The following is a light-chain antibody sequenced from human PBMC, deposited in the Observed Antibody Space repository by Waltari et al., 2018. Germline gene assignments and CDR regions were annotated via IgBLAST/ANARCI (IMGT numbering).Light chain of an antibody. V-gene: IGKV3-15*01. CDR1: QSVSSS. CDR3: QQYNSWPLT. Sequence: EIVMTQSPATLSVSPGERTTLSFRASQSVSSSLAWYQQKPGQAPRLLISGASTRATIIPDRFRGTGSGTEFTLTISSMQSEDFAVYYCQQYNSWPLTFGGGTKVEIK. CDR2: GAS. J-gene: IGKJ4*01.